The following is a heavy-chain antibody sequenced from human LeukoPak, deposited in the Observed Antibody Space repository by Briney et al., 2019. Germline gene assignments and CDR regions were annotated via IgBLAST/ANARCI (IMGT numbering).Heavy chain of an antibody. CDR2: IIPILGIA. J-gene: IGHJ6*02. V-gene: IGHV1-69*04. CDR3: AIDYCSSTSCYGDYYYYGMDV. CDR1: GGTFSSYA. Sequence: SVKVSCKASGGTFSSYAISWVRQAPGQGLEWMGRIIPILGIANYAQKFQGRVTITADKSTSTAYMELSSLRSEDTAVYYCAIDYCSSTSCYGDYYYYGMDVWGQGTTVTVSS. D-gene: IGHD2-2*01.